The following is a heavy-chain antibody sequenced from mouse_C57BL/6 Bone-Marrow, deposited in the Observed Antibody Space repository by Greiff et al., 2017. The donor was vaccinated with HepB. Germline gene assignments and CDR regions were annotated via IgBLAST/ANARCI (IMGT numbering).Heavy chain of an antibody. Sequence: EVKLVESGGDLVKPGGSLKLSCAASGFTFSSYGMSWVRQTPDKRLEWVATISSGGSYTYYPDSVKGRFTISRDNAKNTLYLQMSSLKSEDTAMYYCARDTPIYYGNSVDYWGQGTTLTVSS. J-gene: IGHJ2*01. CDR2: ISSGGSYT. CDR3: ARDTPIYYGNSVDY. CDR1: GFTFSSYG. V-gene: IGHV5-6*01. D-gene: IGHD2-1*01.